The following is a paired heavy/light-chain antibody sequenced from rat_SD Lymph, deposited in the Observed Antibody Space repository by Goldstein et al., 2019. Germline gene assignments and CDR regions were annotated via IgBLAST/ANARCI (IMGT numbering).Light chain of an antibody. V-gene: IGKV3S17*01. Sequence: NIVLTQSPASLAVILGQKATISCTASESVNKFGINLMHWYQQKPGQLPKILIYNEFSRAPGIPARFSGDEAELNFTLTIEPVEADDVATYYCQQGLTFPLTFGAGTKLELK. CDR3: QQGLTFPLT. CDR2: NEF. J-gene: IGKJ2-1*01. CDR1: ESVNKFGINL.
Heavy chain of an antibody. J-gene: IGHJ2*01. CDR2: ISYSGST. Sequence: EVQLQESGPGLVKPSQSLSLTCSVTGYSITSNYWGWIRKFPGNKMEWIGHISYSGSTSYNPSLKSRISITRDTSKNQFFLQLNSVTTEDTATYYCARFVGGYSSPHWGQGVMVTVSS. D-gene: IGHD1-2*01. CDR3: ARFVGGYSSPH. CDR1: GYSITSNY. V-gene: IGHV3-1*01.